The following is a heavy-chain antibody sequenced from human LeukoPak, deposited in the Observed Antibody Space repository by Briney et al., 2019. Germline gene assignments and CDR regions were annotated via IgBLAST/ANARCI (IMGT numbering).Heavy chain of an antibody. CDR2: IYYSGST. D-gene: IGHD1-26*01. V-gene: IGHV4-59*08. CDR3: ARSYFGDSGSFLVDY. Sequence: SETLFLTCTVSGGSISSYYWNWIRQPPGKGLEWIGYIYYSGSTNYNPSLKSRVTISVDTSKNQFSLKLSSVTAADTAVYYCARSYFGDSGSFLVDYWGQGTLVTVSS. J-gene: IGHJ4*02. CDR1: GGSISSYY.